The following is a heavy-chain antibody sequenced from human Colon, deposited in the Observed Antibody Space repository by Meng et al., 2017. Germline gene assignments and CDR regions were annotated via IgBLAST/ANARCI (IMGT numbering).Heavy chain of an antibody. CDR2: IGTAGDT. CDR1: GFIFSHYD. D-gene: IGHD5-24*01. V-gene: IGHV3-13*01. J-gene: IGHJ4*02. Sequence: VGFGGGLYTPGGALRLSCVVSGFIFSHYDMHWVRQVPGRRLEWVSCIGTAGDTYYAGSVKGRFTISRENAKNSLYLQMNSLRVEDTAVYFCAREDSRDGDNTGLDQWGQGTLVTVSS. CDR3: AREDSRDGDNTGLDQ.